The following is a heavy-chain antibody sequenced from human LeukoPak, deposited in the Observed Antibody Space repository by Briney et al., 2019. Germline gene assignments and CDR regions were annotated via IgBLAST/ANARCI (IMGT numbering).Heavy chain of an antibody. CDR3: ARGRNVGYSYSYVEMATQGPYYFDY. Sequence: SQTLSLTCAVSGGSISSGGYSWSWIRQPPGRGLEWIGEINHSGSTNYNPSLKSRVTISVDTSKNQFSLKLSSVTAADTAVYYCARGRNVGYSYSYVEMATQGPYYFDYWGHGTLVTVSS. CDR1: GGSISSGGYS. V-gene: IGHV4-30-2*01. D-gene: IGHD5-18*01. J-gene: IGHJ4*01. CDR2: INHSGST.